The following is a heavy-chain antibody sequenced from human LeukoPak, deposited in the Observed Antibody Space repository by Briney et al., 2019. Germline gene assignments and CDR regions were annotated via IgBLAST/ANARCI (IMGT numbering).Heavy chain of an antibody. J-gene: IGHJ4*02. CDR2: IYSGGST. D-gene: IGHD3-22*01. V-gene: IGHV3-23*03. CDR3: TRYYYDSSGPTTDFDY. Sequence: PGGSLRLSCAASGFTFRIYAMSWVRQAPGKGLEWVSVIYSGGSTYYADSVKGRFTISRDDSKNTAYLQMNSLKTEDTAVYYCTRYYYDSSGPTTDFDYWGQGTLVTVSS. CDR1: GFTFRIYA.